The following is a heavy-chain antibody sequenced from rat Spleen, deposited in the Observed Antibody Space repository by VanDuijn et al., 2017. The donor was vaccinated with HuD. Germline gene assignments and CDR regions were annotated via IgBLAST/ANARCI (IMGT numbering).Heavy chain of an antibody. CDR1: GFTFRNYY. CDR3: ARRPYGGITTHFDY. J-gene: IGHJ2*01. Sequence: EVQLVESGGGLVQPGRSLKLSCAASGFTFRNYYMAWVRQAPTKGLEWVATISSAGSSTYYRDSVKGRFSISRDNAKSTLYLQMDSLRSEDTATYYCARRPYGGITTHFDYWGQGVMVTVSS. CDR2: ISSAGSST. D-gene: IGHD1-4*01. V-gene: IGHV5-25*01.